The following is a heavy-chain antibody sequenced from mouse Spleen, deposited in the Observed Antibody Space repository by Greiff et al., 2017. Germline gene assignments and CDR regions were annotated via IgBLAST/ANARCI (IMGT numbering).Heavy chain of an antibody. CDR3: ARLGLPLLLRSDY. CDR2: IDPSDSYT. J-gene: IGHJ2*01. V-gene: IGHV1-69*01. Sequence: VQLQQPGAELVMPGASVKLSCKASGYTFTSYWMHWVKQRPGQGLEWIGEIDPSDSYTNYNQKFKGKATLTVDKSSSTAYMQLSSLTSEDSAVYYCARLGLPLLLRSDYWGQGTTLTVSS. CDR1: GYTFTSYW. D-gene: IGHD1-1*01.